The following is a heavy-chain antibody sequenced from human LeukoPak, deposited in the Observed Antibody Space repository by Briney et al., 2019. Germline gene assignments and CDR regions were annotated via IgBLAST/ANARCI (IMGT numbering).Heavy chain of an antibody. V-gene: IGHV3-33*08. CDR3: ARASYRGANYFDY. D-gene: IGHD3-16*02. Sequence: GGSLRLSCAASGFTFDDYAMHWVRQAPGKGLEWVAVIWYDGSNKYYADSVKGRFTISRDNSKNTLYLQMNSLRAEDTAVYYCARASYRGANYFDYWGQGTLVTVSS. J-gene: IGHJ4*02. CDR1: GFTFDDYA. CDR2: IWYDGSNK.